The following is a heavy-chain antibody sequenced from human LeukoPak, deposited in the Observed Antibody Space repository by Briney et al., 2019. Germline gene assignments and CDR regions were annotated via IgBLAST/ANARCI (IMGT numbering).Heavy chain of an antibody. V-gene: IGHV4-4*09. Sequence: SETLSLTCTVSGGSISSYYWSWIRQPPGKGLEWIGYIYTSGSTNYNPSLKSRVTISVDPSKNQFSLKLSSVTAADTAVYYCARHLRVCSSTSCYYYYYYMDVWGKGTTVTVSS. CDR3: ARHLRVCSSTSCYYYYYYMDV. CDR2: IYTSGST. CDR1: GGSISSYY. D-gene: IGHD2-2*01. J-gene: IGHJ6*03.